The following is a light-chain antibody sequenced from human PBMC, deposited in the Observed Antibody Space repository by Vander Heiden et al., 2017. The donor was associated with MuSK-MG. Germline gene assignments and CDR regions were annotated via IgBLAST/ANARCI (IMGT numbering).Light chain of an antibody. J-gene: IGKJ4*01. Sequence: EIVLTQSPGSLSLSPGERATLSCRASQSVSSTYLAWYQQKPGQAPRLLIYGASNRATGIPDRFSGSGSGTDFTLIISRLEPEDFAVYYCQQDGSSPLTFGWWTKVEI. CDR3: QQDGSSPLT. V-gene: IGKV3-20*01. CDR2: GAS. CDR1: QSVSSTY.